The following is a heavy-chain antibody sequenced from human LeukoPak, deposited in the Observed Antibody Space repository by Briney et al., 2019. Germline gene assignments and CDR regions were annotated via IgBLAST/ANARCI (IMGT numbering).Heavy chain of an antibody. CDR2: IYYSGST. CDR3: ARTPLEDFWSGYYSYYYMDV. D-gene: IGHD3-3*01. V-gene: IGHV4-59*01. J-gene: IGHJ6*03. CDR1: GGSISSYY. Sequence: SETLSLTCTVSGGSISSYYWSWIRQPPGKGLEWIGYIYYSGSTNYNPSLKSRVTISVDTSKNQFSLKLSSVTAADTAVYYCARTPLEDFWSGYYSYYYMDVWGKGTTVTVSS.